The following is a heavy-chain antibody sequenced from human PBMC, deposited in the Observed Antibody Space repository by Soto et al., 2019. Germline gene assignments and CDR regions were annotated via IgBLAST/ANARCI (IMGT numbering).Heavy chain of an antibody. CDR3: ARAPDVGWELLRVGFVD. D-gene: IGHD1-26*01. J-gene: IGHJ4*02. V-gene: IGHV4-31*03. Sequence: QVQLQESGPGLVKPSQTLSLTCTVSGGSISSGGYYWSWIRQHPGKGLEWIGYIYYSGSTYYNPSLKSRVTISVDTSKNQFSLKLSSVTAADTAVYYCARAPDVGWELLRVGFVDWGQGTLVTVSS. CDR2: IYYSGST. CDR1: GGSISSGGYY.